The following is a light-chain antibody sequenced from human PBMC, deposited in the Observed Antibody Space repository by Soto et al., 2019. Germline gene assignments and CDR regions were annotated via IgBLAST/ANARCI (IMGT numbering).Light chain of an antibody. Sequence: DIQMTQSPSSLSASVGDRVTITCRASQGISNYLAWYQQKPWKVPKLLIYTASTLQSGVPSRFRGSGSGTDFTLTISSLQPEDVATYYCQKYDSDPWTFGQGTKVDIK. J-gene: IGKJ1*01. CDR1: QGISNY. CDR2: TAS. V-gene: IGKV1-27*01. CDR3: QKYDSDPWT.